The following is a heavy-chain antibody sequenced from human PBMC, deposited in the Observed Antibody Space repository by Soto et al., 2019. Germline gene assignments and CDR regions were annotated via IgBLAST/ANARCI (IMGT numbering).Heavy chain of an antibody. V-gene: IGHV3-15*01. Sequence: PWGSLRLSCAASGFAFIDTWISFFGHSPCKGLEWVARIKTKTNVGTRDYGAPVKGRFSISRDDSQATLFLQMNSLKTEDTAVYYCTAFNILTGSHFDSWGQGTLVTVSS. CDR1: GFAFIDTW. CDR3: TAFNILTGSHFDS. J-gene: IGHJ4*02. CDR2: IKTKTNVGTR. D-gene: IGHD3-9*01.